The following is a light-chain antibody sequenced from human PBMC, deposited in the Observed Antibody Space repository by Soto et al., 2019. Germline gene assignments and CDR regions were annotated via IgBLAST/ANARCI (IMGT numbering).Light chain of an antibody. J-gene: IGLJ2*01. Sequence: QSVLTQPPSVSGAPGQRVTISCTGSSSNIGAGYDVHWYQQLPGTGPKLLISGNSNRPSGVPDRFSGSKSDTSASLAITGLQAEDEADYYCQSYDSSLSGVVFGGGTKLTVL. CDR1: SSNIGAGYD. CDR3: QSYDSSLSGVV. CDR2: GNS. V-gene: IGLV1-40*01.